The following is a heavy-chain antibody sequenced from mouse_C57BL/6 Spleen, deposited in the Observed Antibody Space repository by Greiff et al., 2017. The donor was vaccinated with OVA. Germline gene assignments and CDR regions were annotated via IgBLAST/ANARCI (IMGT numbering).Heavy chain of an antibody. CDR3: ARRGYGSTFDY. D-gene: IGHD1-1*01. J-gene: IGHJ2*01. V-gene: IGHV1-52*01. CDR2: IDPSDSET. Sequence: QVQLQQPGAELVRPGSSVKLSCKASGYTFTSYWMHWVKQRPIQGLEWIGNIDPSDSETHYNQKFKDKATLTVDKSSSTAYMQPSSLTSEDSAVYYCARRGYGSTFDYWGQGTTLTVSS. CDR1: GYTFTSYW.